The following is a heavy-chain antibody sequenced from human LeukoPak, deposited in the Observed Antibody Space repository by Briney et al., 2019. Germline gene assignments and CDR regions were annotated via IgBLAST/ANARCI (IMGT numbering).Heavy chain of an antibody. CDR2: INDNGRST. CDR1: GFTLSKCA. Sequence: GGSLRLSCAASGFTLSKCAMSWVRQAPGKGLEYVSAINDNGRSTYHADSVKGRFSISRDNSKSTLYLQMSSLRTEDTAVYYCVKYSSGWYYDYWGQGTLVTVSS. D-gene: IGHD6-19*01. CDR3: VKYSSGWYYDY. J-gene: IGHJ4*02. V-gene: IGHV3-64D*09.